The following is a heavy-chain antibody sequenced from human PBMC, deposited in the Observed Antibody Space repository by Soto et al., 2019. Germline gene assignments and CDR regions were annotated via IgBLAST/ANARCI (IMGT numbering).Heavy chain of an antibody. CDR2: IYTDGTT. Sequence: MQLVESGGGLIQPGGSLTLSCAATGFAVSGNHMTWVRQPPRKGLEWVSVIYTDGTTYYADSIKGRFTISRDTSKNTVYLHMTTLGVDDTAVYYCVRAPFPAGTHTNNAFDLWGQGTMVAV. CDR3: VRAPFPAGTHTNNAFDL. J-gene: IGHJ3*01. CDR1: GFAVSGNH. V-gene: IGHV3-53*01. D-gene: IGHD3-10*01.